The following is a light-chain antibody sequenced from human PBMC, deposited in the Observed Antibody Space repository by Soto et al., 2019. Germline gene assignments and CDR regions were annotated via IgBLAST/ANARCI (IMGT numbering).Light chain of an antibody. CDR1: SSDVGGYNY. CDR2: DVS. CDR3: SPYTGSSTYVV. V-gene: IGLV2-14*01. J-gene: IGLJ2*01. Sequence: QSVLTQPASVSGSPGQSITISCTGTSSDVGGYNYVSWYQQHPGKAPKLMIYDVSNRPSGVSNRFSGSKSGNTASLTISGLQAEDEADYYCSPYTGSSTYVVFGGGTKPTVL.